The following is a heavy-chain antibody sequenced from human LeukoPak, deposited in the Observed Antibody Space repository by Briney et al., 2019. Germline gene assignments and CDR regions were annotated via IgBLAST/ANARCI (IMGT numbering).Heavy chain of an antibody. CDR2: ISSSSSYI. V-gene: IGHV3-21*01. CDR1: GFTFSSYS. CDR3: ARDGYSYGYRALDI. D-gene: IGHD5-18*01. J-gene: IGHJ3*02. Sequence: GGSLRLSCAASGFTFSSYSMNWVRQAPGKGLEWVSSISSSSSYIYYADSVKGRFTISRDNAKNSLYLQMNSLRAEDTAVYYCARDGYSYGYRALDIWGQGTMVTVSS.